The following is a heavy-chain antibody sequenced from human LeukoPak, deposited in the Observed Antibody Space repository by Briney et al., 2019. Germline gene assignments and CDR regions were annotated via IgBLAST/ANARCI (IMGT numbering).Heavy chain of an antibody. CDR1: GYTFSNYA. Sequence: ASVKVSCKASGYTFSNYAMNWVRQAPGQRLEWMGWVNAGNGHTKYSQKFQGRVIITRDTSASTAYVELRSLRYEDTAVYYCAGARWEAAAGYYFEYWGKGTLVTVSS. J-gene: IGHJ4*02. CDR3: AGARWEAAAGYYFEY. D-gene: IGHD6-13*01. CDR2: VNAGNGHT. V-gene: IGHV1-3*01.